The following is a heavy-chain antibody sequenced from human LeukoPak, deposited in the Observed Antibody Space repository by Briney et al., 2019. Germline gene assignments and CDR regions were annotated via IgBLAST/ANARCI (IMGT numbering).Heavy chain of an antibody. J-gene: IGHJ4*02. D-gene: IGHD3-10*01. Sequence: SETLSLTCAVTGGSFSDSYWSRIRQSPGKGLEWIAEINHSGGSRYNPSLTSRVAISVDTSQNQFSLTLTSVTAADTALYYCVRGVRSWGRKVLDYWGQGTLVTVSS. V-gene: IGHV4-34*01. CDR1: GGSFSDSY. CDR2: INHSGGS. CDR3: VRGVRSWGRKVLDY.